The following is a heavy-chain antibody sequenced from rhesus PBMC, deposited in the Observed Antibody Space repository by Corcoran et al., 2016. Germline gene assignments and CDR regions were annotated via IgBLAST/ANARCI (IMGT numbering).Heavy chain of an antibody. CDR3: VATTVATFDY. V-gene: IGHV1-138*01. CDR1: GYTFTDYY. CDR2: INPKTVGT. D-gene: IGHD4-29*01. Sequence: QVQLVQSGAEVKKPGSSVKVSCKASGYTFTDYYMHWVRHAPGQGLEWMGEINPKTVGTNYEQKFQGRVTMTRDTSTSTADMELSSLRAEDTAVYYCVATTVATFDYWGQGVLVTVSS. J-gene: IGHJ4*01.